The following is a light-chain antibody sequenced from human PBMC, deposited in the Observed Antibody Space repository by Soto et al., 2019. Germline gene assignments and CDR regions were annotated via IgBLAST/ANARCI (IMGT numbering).Light chain of an antibody. CDR1: NIGSKS. CDR3: QVWDSSSDPVV. CDR2: YDS. Sequence: SYELTQPPSVSGAPGKTARITCGGNNIGSKSVHWYQQKPGQAPVLVIYYDSDRPSGIPERFSGSNSGNTATLTISRVEAGDEADYYCQVWDSSSDPVVFGGGTKVTVL. V-gene: IGLV3-21*04. J-gene: IGLJ2*01.